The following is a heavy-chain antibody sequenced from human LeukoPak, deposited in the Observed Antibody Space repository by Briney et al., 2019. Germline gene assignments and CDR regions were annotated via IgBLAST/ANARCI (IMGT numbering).Heavy chain of an antibody. J-gene: IGHJ3*02. V-gene: IGHV3-48*04. CDR3: ARDLPKSRRYAFDI. D-gene: IGHD5-24*01. CDR2: ISSSSSTI. CDR1: GFTFSSYS. Sequence: PGGSLRLSCAASGFTFSSYSMNWVRQAPGKGLEWVSYISSSSSTIYYADSVKGRFTISRDNAKNSLYLQMNSLRAEDTAVYYCARDLPKSRRYAFDIWGQGTMVTVSS.